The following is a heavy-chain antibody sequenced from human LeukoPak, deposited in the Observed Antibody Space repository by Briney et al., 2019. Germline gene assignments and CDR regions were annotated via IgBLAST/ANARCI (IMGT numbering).Heavy chain of an antibody. V-gene: IGHV4-59*01. J-gene: IGHJ4*02. CDR3: ARLTPYSYARSLDS. CDR1: GGSMSPYY. D-gene: IGHD5-18*01. CDR2: IYYSGST. Sequence: KPSETLSLTCGVSGGSMSPYYWSWIRQPPGKGLEWIGYIYYSGSTNYNPSLKSRLTISVDTSKNQFSLNLSSVTAPDTAVYYCARLTPYSYARSLDSWGQGTLVTVSS.